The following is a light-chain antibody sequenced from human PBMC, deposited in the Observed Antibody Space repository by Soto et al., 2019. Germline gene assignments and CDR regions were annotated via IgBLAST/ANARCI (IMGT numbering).Light chain of an antibody. Sequence: DLVMTQSPLSLPVTPGEPASISCRSSQSLLHSSGQTFLDWYLQKPGQSPQLLIYLGSIRASGVPDRFSGSGSGTDFTLKISRVEAEDVGTYYCMQALQTVTFGGGTKVEIK. V-gene: IGKV2-28*01. CDR2: LGS. CDR1: QSLLHSSGQTF. CDR3: MQALQTVT. J-gene: IGKJ4*01.